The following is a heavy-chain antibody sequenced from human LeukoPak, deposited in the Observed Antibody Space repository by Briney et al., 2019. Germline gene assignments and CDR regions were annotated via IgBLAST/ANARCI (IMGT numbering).Heavy chain of an antibody. CDR2: IIPIFGTA. V-gene: IGHV1-69*05. CDR3: ASRRDGYLKNSHYSDY. Sequence: SVKVSCKASGGTFSSYAISWVRQAPGQGLEWMGRIIPIFGTANYAQKFQGRVTITTDESTSTAYMELSSLRSEDTAVYYCASRRDGYLKNSHYSDYWGQGTLVTVSS. J-gene: IGHJ4*02. D-gene: IGHD5-24*01. CDR1: GGTFSSYA.